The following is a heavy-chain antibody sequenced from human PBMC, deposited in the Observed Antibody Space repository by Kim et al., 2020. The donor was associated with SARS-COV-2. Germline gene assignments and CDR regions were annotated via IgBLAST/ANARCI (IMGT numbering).Heavy chain of an antibody. CDR1: GFSFNNFF. CDR2: ISYDGSNK. J-gene: IGHJ4*02. Sequence: GGSLRLSCAASGFSFNNFFMHWVRQAPGKGLEWVSIISYDGSNKNYADSVKGRFTISRDNSNNTLYLQMISLRPEDTAVYYCARDLSRYLDYWGQGTLVTVSS. CDR3: ARDLSRYLDY. V-gene: IGHV3-30*03.